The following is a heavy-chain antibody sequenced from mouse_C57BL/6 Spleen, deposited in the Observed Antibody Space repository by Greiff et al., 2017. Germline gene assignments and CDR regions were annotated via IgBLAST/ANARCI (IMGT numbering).Heavy chain of an antibody. CDR3: ARHYDTTDWYVDV. V-gene: IGHV5-6*03. J-gene: IGHJ1*03. Sequence: DVMLVESGGGLVKPGGSLKLSCAASGFTFSSYGMSWVRQTPDKRLEWVATISSGGSYTYYPDSVKGRFTISRDNAKNTLYLQMSSLKSEDTAMYYCARHYDTTDWYVDVWGTGTTVTVSS. CDR2: ISSGGSYT. D-gene: IGHD1-1*01. CDR1: GFTFSSYG.